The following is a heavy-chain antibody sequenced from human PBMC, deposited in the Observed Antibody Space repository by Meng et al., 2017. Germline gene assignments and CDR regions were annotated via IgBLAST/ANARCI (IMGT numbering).Heavy chain of an antibody. V-gene: IGHV1-18*01. CDR1: GYAFTSYG. D-gene: IGHD4-17*01. J-gene: IGHJ4*02. CDR3: ARGNYGDYLYYFDY. Sequence: QVQLVWCGAEVRKPGASVKVSCKSSGYAFTSYGISWVRQAPGQGLEWMGWISAYNGNTNYAQKLQGRVTMTTDTSTSTAYMELRSLRSDDTAVYYCARGNYGDYLYYFDYWGQGTLVTVSS. CDR2: ISAYNGNT.